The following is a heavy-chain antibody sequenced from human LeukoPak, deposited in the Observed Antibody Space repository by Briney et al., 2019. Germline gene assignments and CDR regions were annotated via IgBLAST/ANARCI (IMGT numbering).Heavy chain of an antibody. J-gene: IGHJ4*02. D-gene: IGHD5-24*01. CDR3: AKDGDSERWLQPKFVTH. CDR2: ISYVGNNK. Sequence: GGSLRLSCAASGFTFSGSVMHWVRQAPGKGLEWVAVISYVGNNKYYADSVNGRFTISRDNSNNTLFLQMNSLRAEDTAVYYCAKDGDSERWLQPKFVTHWGQGTLVTVSS. CDR1: GFTFSGSV. V-gene: IGHV3-30*18.